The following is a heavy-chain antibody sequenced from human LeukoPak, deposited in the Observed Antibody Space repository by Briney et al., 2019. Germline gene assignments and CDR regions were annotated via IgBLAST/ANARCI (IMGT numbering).Heavy chain of an antibody. V-gene: IGHV1-8*01. J-gene: IGHJ6*02. CDR2: MNPNSGNT. CDR1: GYTFTSYD. CDR3: ARAEHFGYCSGGSCYYYGMDV. D-gene: IGHD2-15*01. Sequence: ASVKVSCKASGYTFTSYDINWVRQATGQGLEWMGWMNPNSGNTGYAQKFQGRVTMTRNTSISTAYMELSSLRSEDRAVYYCARAEHFGYCSGGSCYYYGMDVWGQGTTVTVSS.